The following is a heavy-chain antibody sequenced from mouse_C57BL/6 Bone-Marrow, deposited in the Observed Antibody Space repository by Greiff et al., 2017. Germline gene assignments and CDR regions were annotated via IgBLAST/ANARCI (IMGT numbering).Heavy chain of an antibody. V-gene: IGHV1-81*01. CDR3: ARERQRVAY. D-gene: IGHD3-2*01. CDR1: GYTFTSYG. Sequence: QVQLKESGAELARPGASVKLSCKASGYTFTSYGISWVKQRTGQGLEWIGEIYPRSGNTYYNEKFKGKAPLTADRSSSPAYMEIRRLTPEDSAVYVCARERQRVAYWGQGTLVTVSA. J-gene: IGHJ3*01. CDR2: IYPRSGNT.